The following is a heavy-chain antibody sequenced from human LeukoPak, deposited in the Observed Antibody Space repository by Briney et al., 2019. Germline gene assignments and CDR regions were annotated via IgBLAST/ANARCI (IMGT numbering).Heavy chain of an antibody. V-gene: IGHV3-23*01. CDR1: GFTFSSYA. Sequence: GGSLRLSCAASGFTFSSYAMSWVRQAPGKGLEWVSAISGSGGSTYYADSVKGRFTISRDNSKNTLYLQMNSLRAEDTAVYYCAKDIQAASFKAYYYGSGTENYFDYWGQGTLVTVYS. D-gene: IGHD3-10*01. J-gene: IGHJ4*02. CDR2: ISGSGGST. CDR3: AKDIQAASFKAYYYGSGTENYFDY.